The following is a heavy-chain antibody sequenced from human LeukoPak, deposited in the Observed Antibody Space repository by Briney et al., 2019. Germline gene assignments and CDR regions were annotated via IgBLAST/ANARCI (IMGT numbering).Heavy chain of an antibody. V-gene: IGHV3-21*01. J-gene: IGHJ4*02. CDR2: ISSSSYI. D-gene: IGHD2-2*01. Sequence: GGSLRLSCAASGFTFSSYSMNWVRQAPGKGLEWVSSISSSSYIYYADSVKGRFTISRDNAKNSLYLQMNSLRAEDTAVYYCARDRDVGYCSSTSCYYYRGQGILVTVSS. CDR1: GFTFSSYS. CDR3: ARDRDVGYCSSTSCYYY.